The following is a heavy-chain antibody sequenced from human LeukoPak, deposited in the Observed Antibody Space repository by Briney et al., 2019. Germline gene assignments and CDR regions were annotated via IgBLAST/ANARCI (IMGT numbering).Heavy chain of an antibody. CDR1: RYTFTGYY. J-gene: IGHJ1*01. CDR3: ARLATVPG. Sequence: ASVKVSCKASRYTFTGYYLHWVRQAPGQGLEWMGGIHPNSCDTNVAQRFQGRVTMPRDTSISTAYMELTSLRSDDTAVYYCARLATVPGWGQGTLVTVSS. V-gene: IGHV1-2*02. D-gene: IGHD6-19*01. CDR2: IHPNSCDT.